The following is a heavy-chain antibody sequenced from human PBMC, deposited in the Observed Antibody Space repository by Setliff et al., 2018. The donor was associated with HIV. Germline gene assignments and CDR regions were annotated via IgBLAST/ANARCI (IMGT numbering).Heavy chain of an antibody. D-gene: IGHD3-22*01. V-gene: IGHV3-NL1*01. CDR1: GFMFSGHG. Sequence: PGGSLRLSCVASGFMFSGHGMTWVRQAPGKGLEWVSSIRTDGDATYYADSVKGRFTISRDNSKNTLYLEMNNLRTEDTAVYYCAKDISGYSYWGQGTPVTVSS. CDR3: AKDISGYSY. J-gene: IGHJ4*02. CDR2: IRTDGDAT.